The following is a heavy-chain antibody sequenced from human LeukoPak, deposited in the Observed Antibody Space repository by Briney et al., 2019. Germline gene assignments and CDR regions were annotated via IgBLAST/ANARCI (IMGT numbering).Heavy chain of an antibody. CDR3: ARRIATTGRYYFDY. J-gene: IGHJ4*02. D-gene: IGHD6-13*01. Sequence: YISYSGTTYYSASLKSRIIISRDTSKNQFSLKLSSVTAADTAVYYCARRIATTGRYYFDYWGQGTLVTVSS. CDR2: ISYSGTT. V-gene: IGHV4-30-4*01.